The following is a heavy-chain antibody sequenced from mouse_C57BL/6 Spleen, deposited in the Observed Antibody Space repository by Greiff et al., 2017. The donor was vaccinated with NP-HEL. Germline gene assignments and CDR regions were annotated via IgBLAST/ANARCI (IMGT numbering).Heavy chain of an antibody. J-gene: IGHJ1*03. V-gene: IGHV1-22*01. D-gene: IGHD2-1*01. CDR1: GYTFTDYN. CDR3: ARGVYYGNYGWYFDV. Sequence: EVQLQQSGPELVKPGASVKMSCKASGYTFTDYNMHWVKQSHGKSLEWIGYINPNNGGTSYNQKFKGKATLTVNKSSSTAYMELRSLTSEDSAVYYCARGVYYGNYGWYFDVWGTGTTVTVSS. CDR2: INPNNGGT.